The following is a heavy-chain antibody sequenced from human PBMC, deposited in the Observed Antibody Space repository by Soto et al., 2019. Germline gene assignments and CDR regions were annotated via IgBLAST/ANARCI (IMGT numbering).Heavy chain of an antibody. D-gene: IGHD5-12*01. Sequence: GGSLRLSCTASGFTFSTYAMHWVRQAPGKGLEWVALISYDGRDEYYADSVKGRFTISRDNSKNTLYLQMNSLRAEDTAKFYCARDSRPDGYKYHYFYYWGQGTLVTVSS. CDR3: ARDSRPDGYKYHYFYY. V-gene: IGHV3-30*04. CDR1: GFTFSTYA. J-gene: IGHJ4*02. CDR2: ISYDGRDE.